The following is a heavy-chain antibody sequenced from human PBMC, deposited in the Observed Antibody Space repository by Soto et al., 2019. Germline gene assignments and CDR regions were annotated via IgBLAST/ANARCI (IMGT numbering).Heavy chain of an antibody. CDR2: ISTNGVGT. D-gene: IGHD6-6*01. J-gene: IGHJ6*03. Sequence: ESGGGLAQPGGSLRLSCAASGFTLSGYAMDWVRQAPGKGLEYVSGISTNGVGTYYANSVQGRFTISRDNSKNTVYLQMGSLRPEDMAVYYCARRARPDFYYMDVWGKGTTVTVSS. CDR1: GFTLSGYA. CDR3: ARRARPDFYYMDV. V-gene: IGHV3-64*01.